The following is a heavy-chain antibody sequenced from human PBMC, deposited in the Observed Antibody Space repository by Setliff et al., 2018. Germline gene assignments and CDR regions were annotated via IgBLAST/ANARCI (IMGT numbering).Heavy chain of an antibody. CDR3: VRPGGTTVVARHFDY. CDR2: IYYSGST. Sequence: LSLTCTVSGGSISSNNYYGGWIRQPPGKGLEWIGSIYYSGSTYYNPSLKSRVTISIDTSRNQFSLELRSVTVADTATYYCVRPGGTTVVARHFDYWGSGILVTVSS. J-gene: IGHJ4*01. V-gene: IGHV4-39*01. D-gene: IGHD2-15*01. CDR1: GGSISSNNYY.